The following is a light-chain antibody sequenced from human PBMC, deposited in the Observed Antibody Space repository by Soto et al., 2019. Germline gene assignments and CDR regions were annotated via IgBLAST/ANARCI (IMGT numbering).Light chain of an antibody. CDR3: CSFAHSNTNV. CDR2: EGG. Sequence: QSALTQPASVSGSPGQSIALSCAGTSSDVGSYNLVSWYQQYPGKAPKLLISEGGKRPSGISNRFSGSKSGNTASLTISGLQAEDEADYYCCSFAHSNTNVFGTGTKLTVL. V-gene: IGLV2-23*01. CDR1: SSDVGSYNL. J-gene: IGLJ1*01.